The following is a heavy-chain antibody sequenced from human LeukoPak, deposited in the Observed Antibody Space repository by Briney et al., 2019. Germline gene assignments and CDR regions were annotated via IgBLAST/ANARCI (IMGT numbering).Heavy chain of an antibody. D-gene: IGHD1-14*01. CDR2: ISSSGGDT. J-gene: IGHJ4*02. V-gene: IGHV3-23*01. Sequence: GGSLRLSCAASGFTFSSSPMSWVRQAPGKGLEWVSGISSSGGDTPYADSVKGRFTISRDNSKNMAYLQMNSLRAEDTAVYYCAKKSSGLNPFDYWGQGTLVTVSS. CDR3: AKKSSGLNPFDY. CDR1: GFTFSSSP.